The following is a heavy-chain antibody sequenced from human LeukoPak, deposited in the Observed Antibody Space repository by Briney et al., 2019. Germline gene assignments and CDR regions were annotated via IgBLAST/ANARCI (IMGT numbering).Heavy chain of an antibody. J-gene: IGHJ4*02. V-gene: IGHV3-9*01. CDR3: ARQIAVADADY. D-gene: IGHD6-19*01. Sequence: GRSLRLSCAASGFTFDDYAMHWVRQAPGKGLEWVSGISWNSGSIGYADSVKGRFTISRDNAKNSLYLQMNSLRAEDTAVYYCARQIAVADADYWGQGTLVTVSS. CDR2: ISWNSGSI. CDR1: GFTFDDYA.